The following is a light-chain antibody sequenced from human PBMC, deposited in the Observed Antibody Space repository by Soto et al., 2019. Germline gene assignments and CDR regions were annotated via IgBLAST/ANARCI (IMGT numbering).Light chain of an antibody. CDR2: EDN. V-gene: IGLV2-23*01. J-gene: IGLJ1*01. CDR3: CSFAGSITPYV. CDR1: SSDVGSYTL. Sequence: SVLTQPSSVSGSPGQAITISCTGTSSDVGSYTLVSWYQVHPGKAPKLLTYEDNERPSGVSNRFSGSKSGNTAPLTISGLQAEDEADYYCCSFAGSITPYVFGTGTKVTVL.